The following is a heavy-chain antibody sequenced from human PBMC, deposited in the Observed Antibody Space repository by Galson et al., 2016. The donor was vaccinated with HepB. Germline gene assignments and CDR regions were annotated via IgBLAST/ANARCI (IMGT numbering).Heavy chain of an antibody. CDR3: ARAWGNYGMDV. V-gene: IGHV3-53*01. CDR2: IYSSGST. J-gene: IGHJ6*02. D-gene: IGHD7-27*01. Sequence: SLRLSCAASGFTISSHYMSWVRQAPGKGLEWVSVIYSSGSTYYADSVKGRFTFSRDNSKNTLYLQMNSLRAEDTAVYYCARAWGNYGMDVWGQGTTVTVSS. CDR1: GFTISSHY.